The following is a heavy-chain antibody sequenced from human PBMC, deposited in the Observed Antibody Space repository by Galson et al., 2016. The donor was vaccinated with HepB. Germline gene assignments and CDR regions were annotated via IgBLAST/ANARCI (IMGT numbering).Heavy chain of an antibody. CDR3: ARGAEYQLLRSDYFYGMDV. D-gene: IGHD2-2*01. CDR1: GFDFNNYG. J-gene: IGHJ6*04. CDR2: ISYDGNNK. V-gene: IGHV3-30-3*01. Sequence: SLRLSCAASGFDFNNYGVHWVRQAPGKGLEWVAVISYDGNNKYYGASVKGRFTVSRDRSNHTPYLQMNSLRPEDTAVYFCARGAEYQLLRSDYFYGMDVWGKGTTVIVSS.